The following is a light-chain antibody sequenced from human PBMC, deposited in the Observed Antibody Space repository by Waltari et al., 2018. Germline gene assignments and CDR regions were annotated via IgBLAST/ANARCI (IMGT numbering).Light chain of an antibody. J-gene: IGLJ2*01. CDR1: RSDVGGYNY. CDR2: DVN. V-gene: IGLV2-14*03. Sequence: QSALTQPASVSGSPGQSITLPCTGSRSDVGGYNYVSWYQQHPGKAPKLMISDVNKRPSGVSNRFSGSKSDNTASLTISGLQAEDEAHYYCTSFTSSSTIVFGGGTKLTVL. CDR3: TSFTSSSTIV.